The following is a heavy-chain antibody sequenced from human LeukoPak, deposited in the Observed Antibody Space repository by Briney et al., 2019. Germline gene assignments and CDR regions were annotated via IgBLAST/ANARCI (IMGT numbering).Heavy chain of an antibody. Sequence: SVKVSCKASGGTFSSYAISWVRQAPGQGLEWMGGIIPIFGTANYAQKFQGRVTITTDESTSTAYMELSSLRAEDTAVYYCAKTTTGYSSGRYPGWPVDYWGQGTLVTVSS. CDR2: IIPIFGTA. CDR3: AKTTTGYSSGRYPGWPVDY. V-gene: IGHV1-69*05. D-gene: IGHD6-19*01. CDR1: GGTFSSYA. J-gene: IGHJ4*02.